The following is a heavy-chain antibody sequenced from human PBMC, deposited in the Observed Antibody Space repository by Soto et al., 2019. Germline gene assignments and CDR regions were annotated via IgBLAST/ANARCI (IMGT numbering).Heavy chain of an antibody. D-gene: IGHD6-19*01. CDR1: GFTFSRYA. CDR3: AKSWIPDGWDNHPVGS. J-gene: IGHJ4*02. CDR2: ISFGGGYST. Sequence: EMQLLESGGGLVQPGGSLRLSCVVSGFTFSRYAMSWVRQAPGKGLEWISGISFGGGYSTYYADSVKGRATISRDNSRNMLFLQMNGLRVEDTAKYYCAKSWIPDGWDNHPVGSWGQGTLVTVSS. V-gene: IGHV3-23*01.